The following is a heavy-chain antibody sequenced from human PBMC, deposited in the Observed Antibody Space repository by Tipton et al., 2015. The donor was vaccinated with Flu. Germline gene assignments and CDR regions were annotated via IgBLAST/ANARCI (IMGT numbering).Heavy chain of an antibody. V-gene: IGHV4-59*01. J-gene: IGHJ3*01. CDR2: IHYTGNT. D-gene: IGHD3-22*01. CDR1: GGSISGYY. Sequence: TLSLTCSISGGSISGYYWTWIRQPPGRGLEYIGYIHYTGNTNYNPSLKSRVTISVDTSNNHFSLTLSSVTAADTAVYYCARDYYDSRHDAFDLWGQGTMVTVSS. CDR3: ARDYYDSRHDAFDL.